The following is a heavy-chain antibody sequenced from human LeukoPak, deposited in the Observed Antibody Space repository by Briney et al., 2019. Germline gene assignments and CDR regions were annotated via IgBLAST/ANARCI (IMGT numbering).Heavy chain of an antibody. CDR1: GFTFSSYS. D-gene: IGHD3-9*01. CDR3: ARMQYYDILTGSALQY. J-gene: IGHJ4*02. CDR2: ISSSSSYI. Sequence: PGGSLRLSCAASGFTFSSYSMNWVRQAPGKGLEWVSSISSSSSYIYYADSVKGRFTISRDNAKNSLYLQMNSLRAEDTAVYYCARMQYYDILTGSALQYWGQGTLVTVSS. V-gene: IGHV3-21*01.